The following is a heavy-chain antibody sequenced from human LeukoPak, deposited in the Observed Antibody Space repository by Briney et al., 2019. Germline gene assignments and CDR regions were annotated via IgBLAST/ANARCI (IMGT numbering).Heavy chain of an antibody. CDR2: IGPDGRNI. D-gene: IGHD1-7*01. J-gene: IGHJ4*02. CDR1: GFTLSDYW. CDR3: VRDGGGTTPYDC. Sequence: PGGSVRLSCAASGFTLSDYWMNWVRQVPGKGPVWVSHIGPDGRNIAYADSVKGRFTISRDSAKNTLYLQMNSLRVGDTTVYYCVRDGGGTTPYDCWGQGTLVTVSS. V-gene: IGHV3-74*01.